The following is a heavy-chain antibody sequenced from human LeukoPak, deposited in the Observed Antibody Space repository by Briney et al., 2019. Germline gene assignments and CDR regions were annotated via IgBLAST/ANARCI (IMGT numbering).Heavy chain of an antibody. D-gene: IGHD3-3*01. Sequence: GASVKVSCKASGGTFSSYAINWVRQAPGQGLEWMGGIIPIFGTANYAQKFQGRVTITADESTSTAYMELSSLRSEDTAVYYCASQVVTIFGVVTSHAFDIWGQGTMVTVSS. J-gene: IGHJ3*02. CDR3: ASQVVTIFGVVTSHAFDI. V-gene: IGHV1-69*13. CDR1: GGTFSSYA. CDR2: IIPIFGTA.